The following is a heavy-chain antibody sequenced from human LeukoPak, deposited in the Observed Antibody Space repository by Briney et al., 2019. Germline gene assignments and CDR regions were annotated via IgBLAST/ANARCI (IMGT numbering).Heavy chain of an antibody. J-gene: IGHJ1*01. CDR3: AKGNGYFQH. V-gene: IGHV3-23*01. Sequence: PGGSLRLSCAMSGFTFSTYAMHWVRQAPGQGLEWVSVVSGTGFDAYYADSAKGRFTISRDNSKSMVYLQMNRLRAEDTAVYYCAKGNGYFQHWGQGTLVTVSS. CDR2: VSGTGFDA. D-gene: IGHD4-11*01. CDR1: GFTFSTYA.